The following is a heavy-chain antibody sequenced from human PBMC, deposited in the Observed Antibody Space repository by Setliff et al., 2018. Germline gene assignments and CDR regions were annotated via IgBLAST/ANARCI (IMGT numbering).Heavy chain of an antibody. CDR1: EFRFSDYN. J-gene: IGHJ6*03. D-gene: IGHD3-22*01. CDR3: ARMPTSGYYASPKYYMDV. Sequence: SLRLSCAASEFRFSDYNMNWVRQAPGKGLEWVASISPSGSFIYYADSVKGRFTISRDNSRRSVLLQIDSLRVEDTAVYFCARMPTSGYYASPKYYMDVWGKGTTVTVSS. V-gene: IGHV3-21*01. CDR2: ISPSGSFI.